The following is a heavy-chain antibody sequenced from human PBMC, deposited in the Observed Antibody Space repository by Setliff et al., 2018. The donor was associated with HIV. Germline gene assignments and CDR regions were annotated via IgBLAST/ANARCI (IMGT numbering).Heavy chain of an antibody. Sequence: SGPTLVNPTQTLTLTCTFSGFSLTTTGMCVTWIRQPPGKTLEWLARIDWDDDEYYSTSLKTRLTISKDTSKNQVALTMTNMDPVDTATYYCARIKGSWYVDYWGQGTLVTVSS. D-gene: IGHD6-13*01. CDR1: GFSLTTTGMC. CDR3: ARIKGSWYVDY. V-gene: IGHV2-70*11. J-gene: IGHJ4*02. CDR2: IDWDDDE.